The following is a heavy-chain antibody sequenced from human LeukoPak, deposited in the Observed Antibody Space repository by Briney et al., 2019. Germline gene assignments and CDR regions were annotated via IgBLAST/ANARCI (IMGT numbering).Heavy chain of an antibody. Sequence: GGSLRLSYAASGFTFSSYGMHWVRQAPSKGLEWVAVISYDENEYYADSVKGRFTISRDNSKNTLYLQMNSLRAEDTAVYYCAKSIVARSRSFQSYYFDYWGQGTLVTVSS. CDR3: AKSIVARSRSFQSYYFDY. V-gene: IGHV3-30*18. CDR2: ISYDENE. CDR1: GFTFSSYG. D-gene: IGHD3-22*01. J-gene: IGHJ4*02.